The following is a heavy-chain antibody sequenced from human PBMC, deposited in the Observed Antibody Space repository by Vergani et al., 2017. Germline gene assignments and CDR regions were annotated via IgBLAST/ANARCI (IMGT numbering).Heavy chain of an antibody. CDR3: AREPPLTGFFDY. V-gene: IGHV1-46*03. Sequence: QLVQSGAEVKKPGASVKISCKASGYTFTAYYIHWVRQAPEQGLEWVGVISPDGFSTFYAQKFQGRVTITRDTSTSTVYVEVTSLRSDDTAVYYCAREPPLTGFFDYWGQGTLVTVSS. J-gene: IGHJ4*02. D-gene: IGHD3-9*01. CDR1: GYTFTAYY. CDR2: ISPDGFST.